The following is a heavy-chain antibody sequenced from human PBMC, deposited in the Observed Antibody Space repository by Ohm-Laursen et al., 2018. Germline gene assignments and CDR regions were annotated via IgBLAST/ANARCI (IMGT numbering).Heavy chain of an antibody. CDR3: ARPGLSDGMDV. V-gene: IGHV3-11*04. CDR2: ISSSSTTI. CDR1: GFTFSDYF. D-gene: IGHD2-15*01. J-gene: IGHJ6*02. Sequence: SLRLSCAASGFTFSDYFMTWIRQAPGKGLELVSYISSSSTTIYYADSVKGRFTISRDNAKNSLYLQMNSLRAEDTAVYYCARPGLSDGMDVWGQGTTVTVSS.